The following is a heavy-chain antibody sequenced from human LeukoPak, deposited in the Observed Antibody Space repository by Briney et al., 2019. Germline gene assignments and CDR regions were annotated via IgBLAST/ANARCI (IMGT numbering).Heavy chain of an antibody. J-gene: IGHJ4*02. CDR1: GGSISSYY. V-gene: IGHV4-59*12. Sequence: PSETLSLTCTVSGGSISSYYWSWIRQPPGKGLEWIGYIYYSGSTNYNPSLKSRVTISVDTSKNQFSLKLSSVTAADTAIYYCARLAVDYYDSSGYSHFDYWGQGTLVTVSS. CDR2: IYYSGST. CDR3: ARLAVDYYDSSGYSHFDY. D-gene: IGHD3-22*01.